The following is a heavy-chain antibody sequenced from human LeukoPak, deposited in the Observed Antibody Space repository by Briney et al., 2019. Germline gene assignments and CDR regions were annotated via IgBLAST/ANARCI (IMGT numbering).Heavy chain of an antibody. V-gene: IGHV1-18*01. CDR1: GGTFSSYA. Sequence: ASVKVSCKASGGTFSSYAISWVRQAPGQGLEWAGWIRGDNGNTNYAQKFQGRVTMTTETSTSTAYMELGSLGSDETAVYYCARVDLLTGYYFFDYWGQGTLVTVSS. D-gene: IGHD3-9*01. CDR3: ARVDLLTGYYFFDY. CDR2: IRGDNGNT. J-gene: IGHJ4*02.